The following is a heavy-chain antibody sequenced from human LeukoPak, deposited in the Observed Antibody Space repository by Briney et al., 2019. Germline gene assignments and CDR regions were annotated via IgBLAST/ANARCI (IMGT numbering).Heavy chain of an antibody. D-gene: IGHD6-13*01. J-gene: IGHJ3*02. CDR2: IKSKTDGGTT. Sequence: PGGSLRLSCAASGFTFSNAWMSWVRQAPGKGLEWVGRIKSKTDGGTTDYAAPVKGRFTISRDDSKNTLYLQMNSLKTEDTAVYYCTTDRSCSSWCNDDAFDIWDQGTMVTVSS. V-gene: IGHV3-15*01. CDR1: GFTFSNAW. CDR3: TTDRSCSSWCNDDAFDI.